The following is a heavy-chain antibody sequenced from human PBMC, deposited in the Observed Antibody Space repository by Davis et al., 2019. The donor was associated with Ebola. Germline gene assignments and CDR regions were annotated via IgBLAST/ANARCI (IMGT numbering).Heavy chain of an antibody. V-gene: IGHV4-61*01. CDR1: GGSVSSGSYY. CDR3: ARLRKKAAAGTGFDY. Sequence: MPSETLSLTCTVSGGSVSSGSYYWSWIRQPPGKGLEWIGYIYYSGSTNYNPSLKSRVTISVDTSKNQFSLKLSSVTAADTAVYYCARLRKKAAAGTGFDYWGQGTLVTVSS. J-gene: IGHJ4*02. D-gene: IGHD6-13*01. CDR2: IYYSGST.